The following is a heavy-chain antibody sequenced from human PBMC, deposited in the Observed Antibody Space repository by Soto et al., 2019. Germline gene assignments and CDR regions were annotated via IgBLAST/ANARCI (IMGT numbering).Heavy chain of an antibody. CDR2: ISNDGTNK. J-gene: IGHJ4*02. D-gene: IGHD5-18*01. V-gene: IGHV3-30*18. CDR1: GFTFGSYG. Sequence: QLQLVESGGGAVQPGRSLRLSCAASGFTFGSYGMHWVRQAPGKGLEWVAVISNDGTNKYYEDCVKGRFTISRDNSKNTLYLQMDSLRVEDTAVYYCAKGAHDTPMDFIWAYWGQGTLVTVTS. CDR3: AKGAHDTPMDFIWAY.